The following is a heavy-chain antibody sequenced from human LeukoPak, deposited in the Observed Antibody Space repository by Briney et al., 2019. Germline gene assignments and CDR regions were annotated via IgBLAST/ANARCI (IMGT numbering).Heavy chain of an antibody. D-gene: IGHD3-10*01. CDR3: ARVLTWDGSGSYPEGDY. CDR1: GYTFTSYG. J-gene: IGHJ4*02. V-gene: IGHV1-18*01. CDR2: ISAYNGNT. Sequence: ASVKVSCKASGYTFTSYGISWVRQAPGQGLEWMGWISAYNGNTNYAQKLQGRVTMTTDTSTSTAYMELSSLRSEDTAVYYCARVLTWDGSGSYPEGDYWGQGTLVTVSS.